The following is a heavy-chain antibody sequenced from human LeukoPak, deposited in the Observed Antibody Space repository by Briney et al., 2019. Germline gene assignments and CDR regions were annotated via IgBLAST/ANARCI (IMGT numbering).Heavy chain of an antibody. Sequence: PGRSLRLSCAASGFTFSSYAMHWVRQAPGKGLEWVAVISFDGSNKYYTDSVKGRSTISRDNAKNTLYLQMSSLRAEDTAVYYCARDRASSSWLTDYWGQGTLVTVSS. CDR2: ISFDGSNK. D-gene: IGHD6-13*01. CDR3: ARDRASSSWLTDY. J-gene: IGHJ4*02. CDR1: GFTFSSYA. V-gene: IGHV3-30-3*01.